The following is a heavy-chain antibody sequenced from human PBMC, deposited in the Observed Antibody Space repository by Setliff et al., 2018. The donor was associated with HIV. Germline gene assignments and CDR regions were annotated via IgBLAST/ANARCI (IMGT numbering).Heavy chain of an antibody. CDR2: IIPILGIA. V-gene: IGHV1-69*10. CDR3: AHVEGGGNSAYFDF. CDR1: GGTVSSYA. D-gene: IGHD2-21*02. J-gene: IGHJ4*02. Sequence: SVKVSCKASGGTVSSYAISWLRQAPGQGLEWMGGIIPILGIANYAQKFQGRVTITTDESTSTAYMALSSLRSEDTATYYCAHVEGGGNSAYFDFWGQGTLVTV.